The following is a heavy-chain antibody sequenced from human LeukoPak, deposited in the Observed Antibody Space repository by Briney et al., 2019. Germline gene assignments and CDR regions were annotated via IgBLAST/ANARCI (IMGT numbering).Heavy chain of an antibody. D-gene: IGHD1-26*01. Sequence: PGGSLRLSCAASGFTFSSYAMHWVRQAPGKGLEWVAVISYDGSNKYHADSVKGRFTISRDNSKNTLYLQMNSLRAEDTAVYYCARVSELLPFDYWGQGTLVTVSS. CDR3: ARVSELLPFDY. J-gene: IGHJ4*02. CDR1: GFTFSSYA. CDR2: ISYDGSNK. V-gene: IGHV3-30-3*01.